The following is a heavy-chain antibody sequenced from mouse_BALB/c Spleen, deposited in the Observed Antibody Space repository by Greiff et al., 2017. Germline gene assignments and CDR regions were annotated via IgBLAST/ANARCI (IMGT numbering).Heavy chain of an antibody. CDR1: GFSLTSYG. V-gene: IGHV2-9*02. CDR2: IWAGGST. CDR3: ARAIYYDYGYAMDY. J-gene: IGHJ4*01. Sequence: LQESGPGLVAPSQSLSITCTVSGFSLTSYGVHWVRQPPGKGLEWLGVIWAGGSTNYNSALMSRLSISKDNSKSQVFLKMNSLQTDDTAMYYCARAIYYDYGYAMDYWGQGTSVTVSS. D-gene: IGHD2-4*01.